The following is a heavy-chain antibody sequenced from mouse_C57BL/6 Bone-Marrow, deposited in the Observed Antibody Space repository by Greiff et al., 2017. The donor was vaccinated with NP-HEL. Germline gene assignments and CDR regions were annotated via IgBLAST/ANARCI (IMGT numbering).Heavy chain of an antibody. CDR1: GYAFSSYW. D-gene: IGHD3-3*01. J-gene: IGHJ2*01. Sequence: LQESGASVKISCKASGYAFSSYWLNWVKQRPGKGLEWLGQIYPGDGDTNYNGKFKGKATLTADKSSSTAYMQLSSLTSEDSAVYFWARWGAGPYCFDYWGQGTTLTVSS. CDR2: IYPGDGDT. CDR3: ARWGAGPYCFDY. V-gene: IGHV1-80*01.